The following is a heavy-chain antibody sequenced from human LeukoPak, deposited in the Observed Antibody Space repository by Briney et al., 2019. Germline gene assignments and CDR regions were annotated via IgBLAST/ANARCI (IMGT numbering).Heavy chain of an antibody. CDR3: ARDDWGSIDY. V-gene: IGHV3-7*01. CDR2: IRPDAKDG. Sequence: GESLRLSCAASGFTFSHYWMTWVRQAPGEGLEWVAIIRPDAKDGSYVESVKGRFIISRDNAKNSLYLQVHSLRAEDTAVYFCARDDWGSIDYWGQGALVTVSS. D-gene: IGHD7-27*01. CDR1: GFTFSHYW. J-gene: IGHJ4*02.